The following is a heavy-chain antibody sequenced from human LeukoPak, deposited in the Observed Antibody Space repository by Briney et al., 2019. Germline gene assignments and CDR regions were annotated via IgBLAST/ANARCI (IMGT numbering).Heavy chain of an antibody. CDR2: VSYDGSNK. V-gene: IGHV3-30*18. Sequence: PWGSLRLSCAASGFTFSSYGMHWVRQAPGKGLECVAVVSYDGSNKYYADSVKGRFTISRDNSKNTLYLQMNSLRAEDTAVYYCAKDGAAAAISLDYWGQGTLVTVSS. CDR3: AKDGAAAAISLDY. CDR1: GFTFSSYG. J-gene: IGHJ4*02. D-gene: IGHD6-13*01.